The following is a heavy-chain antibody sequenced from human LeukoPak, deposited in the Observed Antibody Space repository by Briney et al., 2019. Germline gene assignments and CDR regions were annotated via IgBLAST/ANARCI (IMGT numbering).Heavy chain of an antibody. D-gene: IGHD3-22*01. V-gene: IGHV4-34*01. J-gene: IGHJ4*02. CDR1: GGSFSGYY. CDR3: ARAAGDSSGWAIDY. CDR2: INHSGSS. Sequence: PSETLSLTCAVYGGSFSGYYWTWIRQPPGKGLEWIGEINHSGSSNYNPSLKSRVTISVDTSKNQLSLQLSSVTAADTAVHYCARAAGDSSGWAIDYWGQGTLVTVSS.